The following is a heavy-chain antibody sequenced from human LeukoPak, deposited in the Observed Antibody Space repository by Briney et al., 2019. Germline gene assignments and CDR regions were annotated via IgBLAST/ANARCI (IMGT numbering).Heavy chain of an antibody. CDR3: ARDTPSRYYYFGLDV. V-gene: IGHV3-7*04. Sequence: PGGSLRLSCAASGFTFSNYWMSWVRQAPGKGLEWVANIKQDGTEKYYVDSVKGRFTISRDNAKNSLYLQMNSLRAEDTAVYYCARDTPSRYYYFGLDVWGQGTTVTVSS. CDR1: GFTFSNYW. CDR2: IKQDGTEK. J-gene: IGHJ6*02.